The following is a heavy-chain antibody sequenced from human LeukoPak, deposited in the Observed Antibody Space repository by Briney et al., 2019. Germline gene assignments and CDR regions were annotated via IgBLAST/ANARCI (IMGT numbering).Heavy chain of an antibody. D-gene: IGHD3-3*01. J-gene: IGHJ4*02. Sequence: GRSLRLSCAASGFTFSHYGMHWVRQAPGKGLEWVAVMWSDGTKKYYADSVKGRFTISRDNSKNTLYLQMNSLRAEDTAVYYCARGEFGDFWSGYYTADYWGQGTLVTVSS. CDR3: ARGEFGDFWSGYYTADY. V-gene: IGHV3-33*01. CDR2: MWSDGTKK. CDR1: GFTFSHYG.